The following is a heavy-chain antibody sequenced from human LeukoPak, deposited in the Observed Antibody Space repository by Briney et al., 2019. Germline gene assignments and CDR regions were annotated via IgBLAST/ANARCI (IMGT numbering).Heavy chain of an antibody. Sequence: PSETLSLTCAVSGYSISSGYYWGWIRQPPGKGLGWIGSIYHSGSTYYNPSLKSRVTISVDTSKNQFSLKLSSVTAADTAVYYCARGVGSSWYYYYYMDVWGKGTTVTVSS. CDR3: ARGVGSSWYYYYYMDV. V-gene: IGHV4-38-2*01. D-gene: IGHD6-13*01. CDR1: GYSISSGYY. CDR2: IYHSGST. J-gene: IGHJ6*03.